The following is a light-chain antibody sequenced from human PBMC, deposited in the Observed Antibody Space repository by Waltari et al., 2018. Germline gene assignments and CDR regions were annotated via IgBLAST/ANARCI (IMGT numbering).Light chain of an antibody. CDR1: QSISTW. V-gene: IGKV1-5*03. CDR2: KAS. Sequence: DIQITQFPSTPSSTLGERVTITCRASQSISTWLAWYQQKPGKAPKLLIYKASSLESGVPSRISGSGAGTEFTLTISSLQPDDFATYYCRQYNSYSYAFGQGTKLEIK. J-gene: IGKJ2*01. CDR3: RQYNSYSYA.